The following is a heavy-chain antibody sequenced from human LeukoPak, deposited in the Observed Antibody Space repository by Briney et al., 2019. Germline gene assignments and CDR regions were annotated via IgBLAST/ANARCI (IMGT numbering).Heavy chain of an antibody. J-gene: IGHJ4*02. CDR1: GGSFSGYY. Sequence: SETLSLTCAVYGGSFSGYYWSWIRQPPGKGLEWIGEINHSGSTNYNPSLKSRVTISVDTSKNQFSMKLSPVTAADTAVYYCARELRTYYYGSGRKGPFDYWGQGTLVTVSS. D-gene: IGHD3-10*01. V-gene: IGHV4-34*01. CDR3: ARELRTYYYGSGRKGPFDY. CDR2: INHSGST.